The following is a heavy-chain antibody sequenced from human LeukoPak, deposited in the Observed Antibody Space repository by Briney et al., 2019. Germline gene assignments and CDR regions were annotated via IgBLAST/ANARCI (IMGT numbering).Heavy chain of an antibody. Sequence: GGSLRLSCAASGFTFSSYSMNWVRQAPGKGLEWVSSISSSSYIYYADSVKGRFTISRDNAKNSLYLQMNSLRAEDTAVYYCARDSRSLAALYYFDYWGQGTLVTVSS. CDR2: ISSSSYI. J-gene: IGHJ4*02. CDR1: GFTFSSYS. V-gene: IGHV3-21*01. D-gene: IGHD3-16*02. CDR3: ARDSRSLAALYYFDY.